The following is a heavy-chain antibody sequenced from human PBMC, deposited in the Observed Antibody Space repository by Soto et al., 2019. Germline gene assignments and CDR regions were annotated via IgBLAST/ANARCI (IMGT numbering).Heavy chain of an antibody. Sequence: PGGSLRLSCAASGFTFSSYAMSWVRQAPGKGLEWVSAISGSGGSTYYADSVKGRFTISRDNSKNTLYLQMNSLRAEDTAVYYCAEFSSEIRFLEWLLPAFDYWGQGTLVTVSS. V-gene: IGHV3-23*01. CDR1: GFTFSSYA. D-gene: IGHD3-3*01. CDR3: AEFSSEIRFLEWLLPAFDY. CDR2: ISGSGGST. J-gene: IGHJ4*02.